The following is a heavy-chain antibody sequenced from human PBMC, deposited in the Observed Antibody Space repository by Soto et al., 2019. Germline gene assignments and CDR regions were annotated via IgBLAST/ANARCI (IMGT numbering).Heavy chain of an antibody. CDR1: GYTFTSRY. J-gene: IGHJ3*02. CDR3: TTESVVVTAADAFDI. V-gene: IGHV1-45*02. CDR2: ITPFSGVT. Sequence: GASVKVSCKASGYTFTSRYLHWVRQAPGQALEWMGWITPFSGVTNYAQKFQDRVTITGDTSMNTVYMELSSLRSGDTAMYYCTTESVVVTAADAFDIWGQGTMVTVSS. D-gene: IGHD2-21*02.